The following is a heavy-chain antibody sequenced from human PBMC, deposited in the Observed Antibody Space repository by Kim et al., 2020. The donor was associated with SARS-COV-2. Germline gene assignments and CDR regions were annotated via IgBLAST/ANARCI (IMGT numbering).Heavy chain of an antibody. J-gene: IGHJ5*02. CDR3: ARGGGYYDSSGFYNWFDP. CDR2: IIPIFGTA. V-gene: IGHV1-69*13. D-gene: IGHD3-22*01. CDR1: GGTFSSYA. Sequence: SVKVSCKASGGTFSSYAISWVRQAPGQGLEWMGGIIPIFGTANYAQKFQGRVTITADESTSTAYMELSSLRSEDTAVYYCARGGGYYDSSGFYNWFDPWGQGTLVTVSS.